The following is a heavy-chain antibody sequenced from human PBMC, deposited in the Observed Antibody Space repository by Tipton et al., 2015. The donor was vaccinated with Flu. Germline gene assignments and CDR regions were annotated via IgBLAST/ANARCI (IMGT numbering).Heavy chain of an antibody. V-gene: IGHV5-51*01. Sequence: VQLVQSGAEVKKAGESLKISCKGSGYTFSNDWIGWVRQRPGKGLEWMGIIYPGDSDTRYSPSLQGQVTISVDKSISTACLQWSSLRASDTAMYYCVRQYELLTHYSCGVDVWGQGTTVTVSS. CDR3: VRQYELLTHYSCGVDV. J-gene: IGHJ6*02. D-gene: IGHD3-9*01. CDR2: IYPGDSDT. CDR1: GYTFSNDW.